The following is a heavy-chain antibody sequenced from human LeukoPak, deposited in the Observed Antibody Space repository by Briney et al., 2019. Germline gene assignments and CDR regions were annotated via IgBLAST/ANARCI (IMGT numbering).Heavy chain of an antibody. D-gene: IGHD6-19*01. CDR2: ISSSGSTI. V-gene: IGHV3-11*01. Sequence: GGSLRLSCAASGFTFSDYYMSWIRQAPGKGLEWVSYISSSGSTIYYADSVKGRFTTSRDNAKNSLYLQMNSLRAEDTAVYYCARSSQQWLVRYWFDPWGQGTLVTVSS. CDR1: GFTFSDYY. J-gene: IGHJ5*02. CDR3: ARSSQQWLVRYWFDP.